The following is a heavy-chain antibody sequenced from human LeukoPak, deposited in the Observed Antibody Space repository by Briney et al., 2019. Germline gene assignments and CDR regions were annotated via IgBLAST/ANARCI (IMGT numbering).Heavy chain of an antibody. V-gene: IGHV1-18*01. Sequence: ASVKVSCKASGYTFTSYGISWVRQAPGQGLEWMGWISAYNGNTNYAQKLQGRVTMTTDTSTSTAYMELRSLRSDDTAVYYCARNGVGGRNIWFGELLNHYYYMDVWGKGTTVTVSS. CDR1: GYTFTSYG. CDR3: ARNGVGGRNIWFGELLNHYYYMDV. J-gene: IGHJ6*03. CDR2: ISAYNGNT. D-gene: IGHD3-10*01.